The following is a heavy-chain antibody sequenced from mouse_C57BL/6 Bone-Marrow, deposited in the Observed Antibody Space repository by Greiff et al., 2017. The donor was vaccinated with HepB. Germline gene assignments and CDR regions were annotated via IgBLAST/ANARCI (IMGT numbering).Heavy chain of an antibody. CDR3: ARVRVTGFDY. CDR2: ISYDGSN. J-gene: IGHJ2*01. D-gene: IGHD2-1*01. Sequence: DVKLVESGPGLVKPSQSLSLTCSVTGYSITSGYYWNWIRQFPGNKLEWMGYISYDGSNNYNPSLKNRISITRDTSKNQFFLKLNSVTTEDTATYYWARVRVTGFDYWGQGTTLTVSS. V-gene: IGHV3-6*01. CDR1: GYSITSGYY.